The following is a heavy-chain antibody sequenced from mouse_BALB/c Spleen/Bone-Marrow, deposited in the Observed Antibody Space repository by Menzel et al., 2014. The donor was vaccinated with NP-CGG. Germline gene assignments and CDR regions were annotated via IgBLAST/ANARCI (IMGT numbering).Heavy chain of an antibody. Sequence: QVQLQQSGAELVRPGTSVKVSCKASGYAFTNYLIEWVKQGPGQGLEWIGVINPGSGGTNYNEKFKGKATLTADKSSSTAYMQLSSLTSDDSAVYFCAREKGLRRGAMDYGGQGTSVTVSS. J-gene: IGHJ4*01. V-gene: IGHV1-54*01. CDR3: AREKGLRRGAMDY. D-gene: IGHD2-12*01. CDR1: GYAFTNYL. CDR2: INPGSGGT.